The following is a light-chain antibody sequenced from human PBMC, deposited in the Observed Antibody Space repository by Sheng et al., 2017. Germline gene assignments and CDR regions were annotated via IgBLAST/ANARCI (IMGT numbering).Light chain of an antibody. J-gene: IGKJ1*01. CDR3: HQYYSFPRT. Sequence: AIWMTQSPSLLSASTGDRVTISCRVSQGISSYLAWYQQKPRERPLELLIYAASALQSGVPSRFSGSGSGTDFTLTISYLQSEDFATYYCHQYYSFPRTFGQGTEGGNQT. CDR2: AAS. CDR1: QGISSY. V-gene: IGKV1D-8*02.